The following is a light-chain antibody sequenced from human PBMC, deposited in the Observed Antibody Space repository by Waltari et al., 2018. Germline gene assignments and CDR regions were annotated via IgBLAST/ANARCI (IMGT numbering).Light chain of an antibody. CDR3: QQYENFPYS. J-gene: IGKJ2*03. CDR1: QDIYNF. CDR2: DAS. V-gene: IGKV1-33*01. Sequence: DVQLTQSPSSLSASVGDRVTITCQASQDIYNFLNWFQQKPGKAPKLLIYDASNLEPGVPSRFSGSRSGTDFNFTISSLQPEDVATYYCQQYENFPYSFGQGTKLEIK.